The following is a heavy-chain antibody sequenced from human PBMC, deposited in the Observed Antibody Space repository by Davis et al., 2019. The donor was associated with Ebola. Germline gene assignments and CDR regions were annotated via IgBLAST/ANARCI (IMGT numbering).Heavy chain of an antibody. J-gene: IGHJ5*02. CDR1: GGSISSYY. CDR2: IYYSGST. CDR3: ARDDYDYVWGSYPPNWFDP. D-gene: IGHD3-16*02. Sequence: SETLSLTCTVSGGSISSYYWSWIRQPPGKGLEWIGYIYYSGSTNYNPSLKSRVTISVDTSKNQFSLKLSSVTAADTAVYYCARDDYDYVWGSYPPNWFDPWGQGTLVTVST. V-gene: IGHV4-59*01.